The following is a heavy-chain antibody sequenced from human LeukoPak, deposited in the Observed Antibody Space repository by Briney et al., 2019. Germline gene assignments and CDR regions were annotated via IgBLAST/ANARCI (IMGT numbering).Heavy chain of an antibody. CDR2: IYSGGST. V-gene: IGHV3-66*01. Sequence: GGSLRLSCAASGFTVSSNYMSWVRQAPGKGLEWVSVIYSGGSTYYADSVKGRFTISRDNSKNTLYLQMNSLRAEDTAVYYCAREHGGPQRGHYWGQGTLVTVSS. D-gene: IGHD2-15*01. CDR3: AREHGGPQRGHY. CDR1: GFTVSSNY. J-gene: IGHJ4*02.